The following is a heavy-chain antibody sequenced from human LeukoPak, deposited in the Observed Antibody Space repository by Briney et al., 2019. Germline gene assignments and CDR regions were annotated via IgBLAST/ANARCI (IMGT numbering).Heavy chain of an antibody. Sequence: ASETLSLTCTVSGGSISTSSYYWGWVRQPPGKGLEWIGNIFYSGSTYYSPSLKSRVTISLDTSRNQFSLRLNSVTAVDTAVYYCARKPDSRNWFDPWGQGTLVIVSS. D-gene: IGHD1-14*01. J-gene: IGHJ5*02. CDR3: ARKPDSRNWFDP. CDR1: GGSISTSSYY. CDR2: IFYSGST. V-gene: IGHV4-39*07.